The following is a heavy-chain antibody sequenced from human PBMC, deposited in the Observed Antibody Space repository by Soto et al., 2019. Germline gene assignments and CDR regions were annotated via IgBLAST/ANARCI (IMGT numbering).Heavy chain of an antibody. CDR3: ARVGWYGWLDY. V-gene: IGHV4-34*01. D-gene: IGHD6-19*01. CDR2: INHSGST. J-gene: IGHJ4*02. CDR1: GGSFSGYY. Sequence: QVQLQQWGAGLLKPSETLSLTCAVYGGSFSGYYWSWIRQPSGKGLEWIGEINHSGSTNYNPSLKSRVTISVDTSKNQFSLKLSSVTAADTAVYYCARVGWYGWLDYWGQGTLVTVSS.